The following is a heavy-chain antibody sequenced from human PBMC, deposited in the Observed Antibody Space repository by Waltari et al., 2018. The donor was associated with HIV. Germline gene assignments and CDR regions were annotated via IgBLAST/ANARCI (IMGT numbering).Heavy chain of an antibody. D-gene: IGHD2-2*01. V-gene: IGHV3-7*01. Sequence: EVQLVESGGGLVQPGGSLRLYCVGSGFIFSNYWMTWVRQARGKGLEGVSNIKQDGREKNYVDSVAGRFSISRDNANNSLYLQLNSLRDEDTAVYYCARVYSSTTGRALDYWGQGALVTVSS. CDR2: IKQDGREK. J-gene: IGHJ4*02. CDR3: ARVYSSTTGRALDY. CDR1: GFIFSNYW.